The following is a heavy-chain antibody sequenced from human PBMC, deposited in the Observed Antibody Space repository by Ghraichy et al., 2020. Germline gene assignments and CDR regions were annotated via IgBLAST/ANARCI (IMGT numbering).Heavy chain of an antibody. Sequence: SETLSLTCAVSGGSISSGGYSWSWIRQPPGKGLEWIGYIYYSGSTYYNPSLKSRVTISVDTSKNQFSLKLSSVTAADTAVYYCARAHCSGGSCSRHKNNWFDPWGQGTLVTVSS. CDR2: IYYSGST. CDR3: ARAHCSGGSCSRHKNNWFDP. D-gene: IGHD2-15*01. J-gene: IGHJ5*02. V-gene: IGHV4-30-4*07. CDR1: GGSISSGGYS.